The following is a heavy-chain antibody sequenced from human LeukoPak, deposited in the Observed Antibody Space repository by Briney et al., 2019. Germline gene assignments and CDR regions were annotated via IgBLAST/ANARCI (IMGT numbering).Heavy chain of an antibody. CDR1: GYIFTTYY. Sequence: ASVKVSCKASGYIFTTYYMHWVRQAPGQGLEWMGGIIPIFGTANYAQKFQGRVTITTDESTSTAYMELSSLRSEDTAVYYCARRGLNWNLDYWGQGTLVTVSS. CDR3: ARRGLNWNLDY. J-gene: IGHJ4*02. CDR2: IIPIFGTA. D-gene: IGHD1-1*01. V-gene: IGHV1-69*05.